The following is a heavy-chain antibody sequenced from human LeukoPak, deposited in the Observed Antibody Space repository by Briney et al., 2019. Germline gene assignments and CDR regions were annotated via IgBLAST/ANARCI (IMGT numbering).Heavy chain of an antibody. Sequence: SVKVSCKASGGTFSSYAISWVRQAPGQGLEWMGRIIPILGIANYAQKFQGRVTITADKSTSTAYMELSSLRSEDTAVYYCARVYYDILTGYIENWFDPWGQGTLVTVSS. CDR1: GGTFSSYA. CDR3: ARVYYDILTGYIENWFDP. CDR2: IIPILGIA. D-gene: IGHD3-9*01. V-gene: IGHV1-69*04. J-gene: IGHJ5*02.